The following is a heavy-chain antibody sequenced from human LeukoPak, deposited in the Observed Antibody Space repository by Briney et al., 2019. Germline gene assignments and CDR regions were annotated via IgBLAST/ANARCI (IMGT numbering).Heavy chain of an antibody. J-gene: IGHJ6*02. Sequence: PSETLSLTCTVSGGSISSYYWSWIRQPPGKGLEWIGYIYYSGSTNYNPSLKSRVTISVDTSKNQFSLKLSSVTAADTAAYYCARWNIVATSYYYYYGMDVWGQGTTVTVSS. V-gene: IGHV4-59*01. CDR1: GGSISSYY. D-gene: IGHD5-12*01. CDR2: IYYSGST. CDR3: ARWNIVATSYYYYYGMDV.